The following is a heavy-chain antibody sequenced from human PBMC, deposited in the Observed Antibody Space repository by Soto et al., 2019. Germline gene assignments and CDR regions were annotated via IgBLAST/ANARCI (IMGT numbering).Heavy chain of an antibody. CDR1: GFTFSNYW. CDR3: VRSARNYYYVDV. V-gene: IGHV3-74*01. J-gene: IGHJ6*03. Sequence: EVQLVESGGGLVQPGGSLRLSCAASGFTFSNYWMHWVRQAPGKGLVWVSRIKYDESATNYADSVKGRFTISRDNAKHTVYLQMNGLRVDDTALYYCVRSARNYYYVDVCGKGTTVTVSS. CDR2: IKYDESAT.